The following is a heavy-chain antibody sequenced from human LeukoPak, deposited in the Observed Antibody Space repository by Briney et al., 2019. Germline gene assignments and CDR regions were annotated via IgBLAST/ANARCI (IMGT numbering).Heavy chain of an antibody. J-gene: IGHJ4*02. CDR3: ARGVTRAVAGQPYYFDY. CDR2: IIPIFGTA. V-gene: IGHV1-69*05. CDR1: GGTFSSYP. D-gene: IGHD6-19*01. Sequence: GASVKVSCQSSGGTFSSYPISWVRQAPRQRLEWMGGIIPIFGTANYAQKFQGRVTITTDESTSTAYMELSSLRSEDTAVYYCARGVTRAVAGQPYYFDYWGQGTLVTVSS.